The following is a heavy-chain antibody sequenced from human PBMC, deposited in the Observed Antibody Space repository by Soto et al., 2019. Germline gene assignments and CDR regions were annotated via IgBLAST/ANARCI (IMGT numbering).Heavy chain of an antibody. CDR3: ARDRKVLRFLEWSLVVPFDY. D-gene: IGHD3-3*01. V-gene: IGHV1-18*01. J-gene: IGHJ4*02. Sequence: ASVKVSCKASGYTFTSYGISWVRQAPGQGLEWMGWISAYNGNTNYAQKLQGRVTMTTDTSTSTAYMELRSLRSDDTAVYYCARDRKVLRFLEWSLVVPFDYWGQGTLVTVSS. CDR2: ISAYNGNT. CDR1: GYTFTSYG.